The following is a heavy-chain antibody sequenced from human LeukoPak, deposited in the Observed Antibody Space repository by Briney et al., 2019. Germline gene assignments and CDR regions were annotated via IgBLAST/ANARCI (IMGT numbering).Heavy chain of an antibody. D-gene: IGHD2-15*01. CDR2: LYSGSST. CDR3: ARDGYHFLWYLDL. J-gene: IGHJ2*01. Sequence: PGGSLRLPCAASDFTVSTNSMNWVRQAPGKGLEWVSILYSGSSTYYADSVEGRFIVSRDSSKNTLSLQMNDLRAEDTAVNYCARDGYHFLWYLDLWGGGTMVTVSS. V-gene: IGHV3-53*01. CDR1: DFTVSTNS.